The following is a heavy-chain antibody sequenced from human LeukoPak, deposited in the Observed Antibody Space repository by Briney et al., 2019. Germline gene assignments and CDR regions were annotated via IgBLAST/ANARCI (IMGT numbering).Heavy chain of an antibody. V-gene: IGHV4-34*01. CDR1: GGSFSGYY. Sequence: SETLSLTCAVYGGSFSGYYWSWIRRPPGKGLEWIGEINHSGSTNYNPSLKSRVTISVDTSKNQFSLKLSSVTAADTAVYYCAIPACSSTSCPRSNYYYYMDVWGKGTTVTVSS. D-gene: IGHD2-2*01. J-gene: IGHJ6*03. CDR2: INHSGST. CDR3: AIPACSSTSCPRSNYYYYMDV.